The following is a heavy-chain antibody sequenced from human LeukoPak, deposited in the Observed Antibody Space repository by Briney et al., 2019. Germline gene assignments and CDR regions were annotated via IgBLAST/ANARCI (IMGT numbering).Heavy chain of an antibody. D-gene: IGHD6-13*01. CDR3: VRGTIAAAGIDY. V-gene: IGHV3-74*01. J-gene: IGHJ4*02. CDR1: GFTFSSCS. Sequence: GGSLRLTCAASGFTFSSCSMHWVRQAPGKGLVWVSRIKGDGSSISYADSVKGRFTIFRDNAKNTLFLQMDSLRAEDTAVYYCVRGTIAAAGIDYWGQGTLVTVSS. CDR2: IKGDGSSI.